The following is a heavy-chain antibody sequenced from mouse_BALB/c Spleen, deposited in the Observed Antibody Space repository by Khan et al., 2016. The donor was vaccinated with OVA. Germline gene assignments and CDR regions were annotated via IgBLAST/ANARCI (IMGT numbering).Heavy chain of an antibody. CDR3: ARTARIKY. CDR1: GYSITSGYG. Sequence: VQLKESGPGLVKPSQSLSLTCTVTGYSITSGYGWNWIRQFPGNKLEWMGYISYSGSTNYNPSLKSRISITRATSKNQFCLQLNSVTTEDTATYYCARTARIKYWGQGTTLTVSS. V-gene: IGHV3-2*02. J-gene: IGHJ2*01. D-gene: IGHD1-2*01. CDR2: ISYSGST.